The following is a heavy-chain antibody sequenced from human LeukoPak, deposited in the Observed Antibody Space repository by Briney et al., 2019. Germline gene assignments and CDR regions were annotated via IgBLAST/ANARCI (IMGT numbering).Heavy chain of an antibody. D-gene: IGHD3-10*01. CDR3: ARDPAVHYFDY. Sequence: SETLSLTCTVSGGSVSSGSYYWSWIRQPPGKGLEWIGYIYYSGSTNYNPSLRSRVTISVDTSKNQFSLKPSSVTAADTAVYYCARDPAVHYFDYWGQGTLVTVSS. CDR1: GGSVSSGSYY. J-gene: IGHJ4*02. V-gene: IGHV4-61*01. CDR2: IYYSGST.